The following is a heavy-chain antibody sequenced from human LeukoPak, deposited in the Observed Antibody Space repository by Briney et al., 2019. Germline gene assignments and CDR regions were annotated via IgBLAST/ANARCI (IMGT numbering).Heavy chain of an antibody. V-gene: IGHV3-7*03. D-gene: IGHD1-26*01. Sequence: GGSLRLSCAASGFTFNSHWMSWVRQAPERGLEWVANINQDGSEKNHVDSVRGRFTISRDNSKNTLYLQMNSLRAEDTAVYYCAKPYSGSHDYWGQGTLVTVSS. J-gene: IGHJ4*02. CDR1: GFTFNSHW. CDR2: INQDGSEK. CDR3: AKPYSGSHDY.